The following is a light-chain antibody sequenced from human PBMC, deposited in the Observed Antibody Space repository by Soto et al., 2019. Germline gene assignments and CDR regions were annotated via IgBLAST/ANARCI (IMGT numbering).Light chain of an antibody. J-gene: IGLJ2*01. CDR3: CSYAGSSTVDVI. CDR2: EVT. CDR1: SSDVGSYNL. Sequence: QSVLTQPASVSGSPGQSITISCTGTSSDVGSYNLVSWYQQNSGKAPKLMIYEVTKRPSGVSNRFSGSKSGNTASLTISGRQAEDEADYYCCSYAGSSTVDVIFGGGTKVTVL. V-gene: IGLV2-23*02.